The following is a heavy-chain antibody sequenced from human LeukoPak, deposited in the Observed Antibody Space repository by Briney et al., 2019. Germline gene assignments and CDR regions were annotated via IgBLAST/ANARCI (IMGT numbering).Heavy chain of an antibody. Sequence: SETLSLTCAVYGGSFSGYYWSWIRQPPGKGLEWIGEINHSGSTNYNPSLKSRVTISVDTSKNQFSLKLSSVTAADTAVYYGARGLWWEPSKHVFDIWGQGTMVTVSS. V-gene: IGHV4-34*01. D-gene: IGHD1-26*01. CDR2: INHSGST. CDR3: ARGLWWEPSKHVFDI. J-gene: IGHJ3*02. CDR1: GGSFSGYY.